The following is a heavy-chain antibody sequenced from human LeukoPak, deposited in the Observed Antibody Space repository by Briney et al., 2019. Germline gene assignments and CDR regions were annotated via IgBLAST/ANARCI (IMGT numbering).Heavy chain of an antibody. Sequence: GGSLRLSCAASGFTFSSYEMNWVRQAPGKGLEWVSYISSSDGTIYYADSVKGRFTISRDNAKNSLFLQMNSLRAEDTAVYYCARSMIVGATRSGYFNSWGQGNPGHRLL. CDR3: ARSMIVGATRSGYFNS. D-gene: IGHD1-26*01. V-gene: IGHV3-48*03. CDR1: GFTFSSYE. CDR2: ISSSDGTI. J-gene: IGHJ4*02.